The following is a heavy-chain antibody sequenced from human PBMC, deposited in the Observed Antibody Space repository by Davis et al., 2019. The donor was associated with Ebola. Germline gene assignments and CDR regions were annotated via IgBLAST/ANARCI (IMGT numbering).Heavy chain of an antibody. CDR2: INRDGSTT. V-gene: IGHV3-74*03. D-gene: IGHD3-10*01. CDR1: GFTFSSYW. Sequence: GESLKISCAASGFTFSSYWMHWVRQAPGKGLVWVSCINRDGSTTTYADSVKGRFTISRDNSENMLYLQMNSLRAEDTAVYYCAKDRLRLWLGESSGQGTLVSVSS. J-gene: IGHJ5*02. CDR3: AKDRLRLWLGES.